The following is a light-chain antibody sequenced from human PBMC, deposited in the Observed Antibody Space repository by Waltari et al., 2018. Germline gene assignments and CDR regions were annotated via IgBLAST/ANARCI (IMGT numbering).Light chain of an antibody. J-gene: IGKJ1*01. CDR1: QSVSRF. V-gene: IGKV3D-15*01. CDR3: QQYNNWPPWT. Sequence: EIVLTQSPGTLSLSPGERATLSCRASQSVSRFLAWYQQKPGQAPRLLIYDASSRATGIPARFSGSGSGTEFTLTISSLQSEDFAVYYCQQYNNWPPWTFGQGTKVEIK. CDR2: DAS.